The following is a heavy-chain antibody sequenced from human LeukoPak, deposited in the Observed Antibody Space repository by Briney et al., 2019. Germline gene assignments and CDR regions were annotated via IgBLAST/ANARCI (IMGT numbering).Heavy chain of an antibody. J-gene: IGHJ6*03. Sequence: GGSLRLSCAAAGFTFSSYWMSWVRQAPGKGLEWVANIKQDGSEKYYVDSVKGRFTISRDNAKNSLYLQMNSLRAEDTAVYYCARAQTVRGGSDYYYYYMDVWGKGTTVTVSS. CDR2: IKQDGSEK. CDR1: GFTFSSYW. V-gene: IGHV3-7*01. D-gene: IGHD2-15*01. CDR3: ARAQTVRGGSDYYYYYMDV.